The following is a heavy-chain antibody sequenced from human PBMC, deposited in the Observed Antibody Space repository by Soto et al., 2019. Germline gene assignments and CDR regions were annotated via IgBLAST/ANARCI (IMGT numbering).Heavy chain of an antibody. CDR2: IYVTGAV. CDR3: ARLRIATNNVRGFGP. D-gene: IGHD2-21*01. V-gene: IGHV4-31*03. J-gene: IGHJ5*02. CDR1: GSALDGGNCY. Sequence: PSQTLSVPSSVSGSALDGGNCYRLCIRPVPGKGLEWIGHIYVTGAVDYNPSLRDRITISQDTSERQFSLNLRLVTAADTAVYYCARLRIATNNVRGFGPWGQGTLVNVSA.